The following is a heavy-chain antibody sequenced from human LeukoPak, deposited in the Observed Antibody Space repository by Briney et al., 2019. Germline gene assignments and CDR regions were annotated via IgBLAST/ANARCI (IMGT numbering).Heavy chain of an antibody. Sequence: GRSLRLSCAASGFTFDDYAMHWVRQAPGKGLEWVSVIYSGGSTYYADSVKGRFTISRDNSKNTLYLQMNSLRAEDTAVYYCASPYPGYDSSGYRVWGQGTLVTVSS. CDR1: GFTFDDYA. D-gene: IGHD3-22*01. CDR3: ASPYPGYDSSGYRV. CDR2: IYSGGST. V-gene: IGHV3-66*01. J-gene: IGHJ4*02.